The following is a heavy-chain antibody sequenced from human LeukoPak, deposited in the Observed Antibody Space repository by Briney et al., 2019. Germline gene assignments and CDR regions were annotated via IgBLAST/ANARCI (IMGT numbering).Heavy chain of an antibody. J-gene: IGHJ4*02. CDR2: INHSGST. CDR1: GGSFSGYY. CDR3: ARGLYDFWSGYYIDY. V-gene: IGHV4-34*01. D-gene: IGHD3-3*01. Sequence: KTSETLSLTCAVYGGSFSGYYWSWIRQPPGKGLEWIGEINHSGSTNYNPSLKSRVTISVDTSKNQFSLKLSSVTAADTAVYYCARGLYDFWSGYYIDYWGQGTLVTVSS.